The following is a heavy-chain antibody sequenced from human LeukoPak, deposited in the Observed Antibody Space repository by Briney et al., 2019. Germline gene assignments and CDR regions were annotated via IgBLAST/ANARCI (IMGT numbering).Heavy chain of an antibody. Sequence: GGSLRLSCAASGFTFSSFAMHWVRQAPGKGLEWVAVISYDGSNKYYADPVKGRFTISRDNFKNTLYLQMSSLRTEDTAVYYCATDFAEAFDYWGQGTLVTVSS. CDR3: ATDFAEAFDY. CDR2: ISYDGSNK. J-gene: IGHJ4*02. CDR1: GFTFSSFA. V-gene: IGHV3-30*19.